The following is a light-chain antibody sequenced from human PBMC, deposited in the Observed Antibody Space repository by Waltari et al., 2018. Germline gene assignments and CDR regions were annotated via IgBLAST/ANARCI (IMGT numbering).Light chain of an antibody. Sequence: EVVMTQSPATLSLSPGERATLSCRAIQSVRSFLAWYQQKPGQAPRLLIYGASTRATGIPARFSGSGSGTEFTLTISSLQSEDFAVYYCQQYNDWPPLTFGGGTKVEIK. CDR3: QQYNDWPPLT. J-gene: IGKJ4*01. CDR1: QSVRSF. V-gene: IGKV3-15*01. CDR2: GAS.